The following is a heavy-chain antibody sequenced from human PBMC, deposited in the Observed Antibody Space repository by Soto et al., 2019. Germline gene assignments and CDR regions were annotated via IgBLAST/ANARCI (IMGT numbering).Heavy chain of an antibody. V-gene: IGHV4-39*01. CDR3: ARQMGEDIVVVPAPDETFDI. CDR2: IYYSGST. J-gene: IGHJ3*02. Sequence: QLQLQESGPGLVKPSETLSLTCTVSGGSISSSSYYWGWIRQPPGKGLEWIGSIYYSGSTYYNPSLKSRVTISVDTSKNQFSLKLSSVTAADTAVYYCARQMGEDIVVVPAPDETFDIWGQGTMVTVSS. CDR1: GGSISSSSYY. D-gene: IGHD2-2*01.